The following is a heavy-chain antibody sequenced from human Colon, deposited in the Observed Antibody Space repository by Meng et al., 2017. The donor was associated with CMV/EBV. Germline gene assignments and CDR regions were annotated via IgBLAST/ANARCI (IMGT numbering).Heavy chain of an antibody. Sequence: GESLKISCAASGFTFGGYWMHWVRQTPGKGLEWVALISVTQNYMYYADSMKGRITISRDNAQNSVYLQMDSLRAEDTAVYYCAGDGYFYGMDVWGQGITVTVSS. D-gene: IGHD3-22*01. CDR3: AGDGYFYGMDV. CDR1: GFTFGGYW. J-gene: IGHJ6*02. CDR2: ISVTQNYM. V-gene: IGHV3-21*01.